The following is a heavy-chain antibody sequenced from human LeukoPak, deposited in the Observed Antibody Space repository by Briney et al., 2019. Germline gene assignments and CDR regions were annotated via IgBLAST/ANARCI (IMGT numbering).Heavy chain of an antibody. CDR2: ISSSGSTI. CDR1: GFTFSDYY. V-gene: IGHV3-11*04. CDR3: ARVVTLYRYYYMDV. J-gene: IGHJ6*03. Sequence: GGFLRLSCAASGFTFSDYYMSWIRQAPGKGLEWVSYISSSGSTIYYADSVKGRFTISRDNAKNSLYLQMNSLRAEDTAVYYCARVVTLYRYYYMDVWGKGTTVTVSS. D-gene: IGHD4-11*01.